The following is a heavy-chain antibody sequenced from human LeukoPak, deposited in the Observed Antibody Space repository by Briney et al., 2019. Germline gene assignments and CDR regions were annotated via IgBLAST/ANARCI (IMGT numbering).Heavy chain of an antibody. CDR1: GGSISSSSHY. V-gene: IGHV4-39*07. CDR2: INYSGNT. Sequence: NPSETLSLTCTVSGGSISSSSHYWVWIRQPPGKGLEWIGSINYSGNTYYNPSVKSRVTISIDTSKSQFSLKVRSVTAADTAVYYCGRSAGFVHFDHWGQGTLVTVSS. J-gene: IGHJ4*02. CDR3: GRSAGFVHFDH. D-gene: IGHD3-16*01.